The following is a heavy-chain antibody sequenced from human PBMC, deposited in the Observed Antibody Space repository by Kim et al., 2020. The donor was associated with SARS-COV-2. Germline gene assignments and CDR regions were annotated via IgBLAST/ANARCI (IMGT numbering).Heavy chain of an antibody. CDR1: GFTFSSYA. CDR3: AKTESRVSRYSSGWYEYYSYGMDV. V-gene: IGHV3-23*01. D-gene: IGHD6-19*01. CDR2: ISGSGGST. J-gene: IGHJ6*02. Sequence: GGSLRLSCAASGFTFSSYAMSWVRQAPGKGLEWVSAISGSGGSTYYADSVKGRFTISRDNSKNTLYLQMNSLRAEDTAVYYCAKTESRVSRYSSGWYEYYSYGMDVWGQGTAVTVSS.